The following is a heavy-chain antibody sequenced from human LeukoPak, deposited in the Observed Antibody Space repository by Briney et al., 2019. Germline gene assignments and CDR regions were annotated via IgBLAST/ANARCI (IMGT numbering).Heavy chain of an antibody. V-gene: IGHV3-15*01. CDR1: GFTFSNAW. CDR2: IKSKTDGGTT. Sequence: GGSLRLPCAASGFTFSNAWMSWVRQAPGKGLEWVGRIKSKTDGGTTDYAAPVKGRFTISRDDSKNTLYLQMNSLKTEDTAVYYCTTGFDYGFVFFDYWGQGTLVTVSS. J-gene: IGHJ4*02. CDR3: TTGFDYGFVFFDY. D-gene: IGHD4-17*01.